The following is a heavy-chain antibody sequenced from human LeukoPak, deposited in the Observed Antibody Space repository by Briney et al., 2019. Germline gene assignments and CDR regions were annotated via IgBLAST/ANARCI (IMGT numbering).Heavy chain of an antibody. D-gene: IGHD2-2*01. CDR1: GYTFTSYG. CDR3: ARSGYCSSTSCSRWDYYYYGMDV. J-gene: IGHJ6*02. CDR2: ISAYNGNT. V-gene: IGHV1-18*01. Sequence: ASVKVSCKASGYTFTSYGISWVRQAPGQGLEWMGWISAYNGNTSYAQKLQGRVTMTTDTSTSTAYMELRSLRSDDTAVYYCARSGYCSSTSCSRWDYYYYGMDVWGQGTTVTVSS.